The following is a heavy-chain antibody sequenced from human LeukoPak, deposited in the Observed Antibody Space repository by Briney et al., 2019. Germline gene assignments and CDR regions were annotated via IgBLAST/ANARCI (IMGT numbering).Heavy chain of an antibody. CDR1: VYTFTSYD. D-gene: IGHD2-15*01. CDR2: MNPNSGNT. V-gene: IGHV1-8*01. CDR3: ARTTELGYCSGGSCYSYYFQH. Sequence: SVKVSRKASVYTFTSYDINWVRQATGQGLEWMRWMNPNSGNTGYAQKFQGRVTMTRNTSISTAYMEMSSLRSEDTAVYYCARTTELGYCSGGSCYSYYFQHWGQGTLVTVSS. J-gene: IGHJ1*01.